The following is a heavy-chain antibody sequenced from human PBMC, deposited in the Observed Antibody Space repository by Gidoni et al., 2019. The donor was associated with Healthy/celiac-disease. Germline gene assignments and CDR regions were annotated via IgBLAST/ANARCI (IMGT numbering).Heavy chain of an antibody. J-gene: IGHJ6*02. CDR3: AKGRFLEWLLKSAQYYYYGMDV. Sequence: EVQLLESGGGLVQPGGSLRLSCAASGFTFSSYAMSWVRQAPGKGLEWVSAISGSGGSTYYADSVKGRFTISRDNSKNTLYLQMNSLRAEDTAVYYCAKGRFLEWLLKSAQYYYYGMDVWGQGTTVTVSS. CDR1: GFTFSSYA. CDR2: ISGSGGST. V-gene: IGHV3-23*01. D-gene: IGHD3-3*01.